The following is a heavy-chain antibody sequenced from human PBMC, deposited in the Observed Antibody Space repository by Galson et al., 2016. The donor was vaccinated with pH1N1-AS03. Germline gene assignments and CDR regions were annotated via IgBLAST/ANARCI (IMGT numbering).Heavy chain of an antibody. Sequence: FLRLSCAVSGFTFSTYRMHWVRQAPGKGLEWMALILSDGSNTFYADSVKGRFSISRDNSKNTLYLQMNSLSLDDTAVYYCAREPRVSIFGVGGGGMDVWGQGTTVTVSS. V-gene: IGHV3-30-3*01. J-gene: IGHJ6*02. CDR1: GFTFSTYR. CDR3: AREPRVSIFGVGGGGMDV. CDR2: ILSDGSNT. D-gene: IGHD3-3*01.